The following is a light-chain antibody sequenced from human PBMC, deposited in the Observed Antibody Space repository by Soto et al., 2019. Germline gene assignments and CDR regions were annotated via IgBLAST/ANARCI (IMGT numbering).Light chain of an antibody. J-gene: IGKJ4*01. CDR3: QLYGSSRELT. CDR2: DSS. Sequence: EIVLTQSPGTLSLSPGDRAALSCRTTQILNGGSLAWYQVKPGQAPRLLMYDSSIRAAGVPNRFSGSGSGTDSLLTIRRLKTEDFAVYYCQLYGSSRELTFGGGTKV. CDR1: QILNGGS. V-gene: IGKV3-20*01.